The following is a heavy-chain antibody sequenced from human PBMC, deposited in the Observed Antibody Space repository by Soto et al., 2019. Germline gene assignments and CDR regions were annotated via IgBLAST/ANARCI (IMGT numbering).Heavy chain of an antibody. J-gene: IGHJ6*02. Sequence: QVQLVESGGGVVQPGRSLRLSCAASVFTFSSYGMHWVRQAPGKGLEWVAVISYDGSNKYYADSLKGRFTISRDNXXXXXXXXXXXXXXXXXXXXXXXXXXXXXXXXXXXMDVWGQGTTVTVSS. V-gene: IGHV3-30*03. CDR2: ISYDGSNK. CDR1: VFTFSSYG. CDR3: XXXXXXXXXXXXXMDV.